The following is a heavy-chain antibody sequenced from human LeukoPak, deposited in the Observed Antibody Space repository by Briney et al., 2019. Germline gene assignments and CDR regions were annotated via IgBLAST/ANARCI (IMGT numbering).Heavy chain of an antibody. D-gene: IGHD6-13*01. V-gene: IGHV4-59*08. J-gene: IGHJ4*02. CDR2: IYYSGST. CDR3: ARHARAAAGNYDY. CDR1: GGSISSYY. Sequence: PSETLSLTCTVSGGSISSYYWSWIRQPPGKGLEWIGYIYYSGSTNYNPSLKSRVTISVDTSKNQFSLKLSSVTAAGTAVYYCARHARAAAGNYDYWGQGTLVTVSS.